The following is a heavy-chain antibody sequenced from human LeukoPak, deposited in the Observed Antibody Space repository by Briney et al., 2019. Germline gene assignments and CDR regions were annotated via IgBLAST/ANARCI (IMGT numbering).Heavy chain of an antibody. Sequence: GASVKVSCKVSGYTLTELSMHWVRQAPGKGLEWMGGFDPEDGETIYAQKFQGRVTMTEDTSTDPAYMELSSLRSEDTAVYYCATDSDCSGGSCYSSPFDYWGQGTLVTVSS. J-gene: IGHJ4*02. CDR3: ATDSDCSGGSCYSSPFDY. CDR1: GYTLTELS. D-gene: IGHD2-15*01. V-gene: IGHV1-24*01. CDR2: FDPEDGET.